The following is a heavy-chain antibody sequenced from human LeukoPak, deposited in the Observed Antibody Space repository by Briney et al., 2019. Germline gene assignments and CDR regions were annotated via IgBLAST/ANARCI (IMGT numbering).Heavy chain of an antibody. D-gene: IGHD6-19*01. J-gene: IGHJ4*02. CDR2: ISVGGVGT. CDR1: GFSFSSYA. V-gene: IGHV3-23*01. CDR3: AKDRGSSGSHAWGFVY. Sequence: GGALRLSCAASGFSFSSYAMSWVREAPGKRLERVSTISVGGVGTYYAHSVKGRVTISRDTSKNTLHLRMYTARAGGTALSHCAKDRGSSGSHAWGFVYWGQGTLVTVSS.